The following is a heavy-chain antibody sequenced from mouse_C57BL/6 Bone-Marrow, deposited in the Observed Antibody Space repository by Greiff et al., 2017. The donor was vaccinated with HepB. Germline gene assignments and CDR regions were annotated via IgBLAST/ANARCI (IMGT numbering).Heavy chain of an antibody. CDR3: ARSGITTVVATDYYAMDY. J-gene: IGHJ4*01. Sequence: VQLQQSGAELVKPGASVKISCKASGYAFSSYWMNWVKQRPGKGLEWIGQIYPGDGDTNYNGKFKGKATLTADKSSSTAYMQLSSLTSEDSAVYFCARSGITTVVATDYYAMDYWGQGTSVTVSS. D-gene: IGHD1-1*01. CDR1: GYAFSSYW. V-gene: IGHV1-80*01. CDR2: IYPGDGDT.